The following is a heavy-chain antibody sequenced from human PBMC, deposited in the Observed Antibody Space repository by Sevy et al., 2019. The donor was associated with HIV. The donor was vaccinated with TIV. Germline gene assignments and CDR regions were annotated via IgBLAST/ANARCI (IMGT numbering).Heavy chain of an antibody. V-gene: IGHV4-39*02. D-gene: IGHD6-13*01. Sequence: SETLSLTCSVSGDSITSSSYYWGWIRQPPGKGLEWIGIIYYRGNTYYNPSLKIRVTIFVDTSKNHFSLKLTSVTAADTAFYYCARRAYGSSHYFDYWGQGTLVTVSS. J-gene: IGHJ4*02. CDR2: IYYRGNT. CDR1: GDSITSSSYY. CDR3: ARRAYGSSHYFDY.